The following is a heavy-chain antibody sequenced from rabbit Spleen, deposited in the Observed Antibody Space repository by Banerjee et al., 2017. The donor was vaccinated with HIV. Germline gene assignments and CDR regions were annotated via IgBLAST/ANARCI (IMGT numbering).Heavy chain of an antibody. CDR1: GFSFSNKAV. J-gene: IGHJ4*01. V-gene: IGHV1S45*01. CDR3: ARALYSGTVNNL. CDR2: IYTSSGST. D-gene: IGHD1-1*01. Sequence: QQQLVESGGGLVKPEGSLKLSCTASGFSFSNKAVMCWVRQAPGKGLELIACIYTSSGSTYYATWVKGRFTISKTSSTTVTLQMTSLTAADTATYFCARALYSGTVNNLWGPGTLVTVS.